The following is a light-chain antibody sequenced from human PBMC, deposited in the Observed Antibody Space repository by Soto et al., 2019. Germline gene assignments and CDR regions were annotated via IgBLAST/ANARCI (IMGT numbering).Light chain of an antibody. V-gene: IGKV3-20*01. CDR3: QQYGSSPWT. Sequence: EIVLTQSPGTLSLSPGERATLSCRASQSVSSSYLAWYQQKPGQAPRPLIYGASSRAIGIPDRFSGSGSGTDVTLTINRPEPEDFAVYYCQQYGSSPWTFGQGTKVEIK. CDR1: QSVSSSY. J-gene: IGKJ1*01. CDR2: GAS.